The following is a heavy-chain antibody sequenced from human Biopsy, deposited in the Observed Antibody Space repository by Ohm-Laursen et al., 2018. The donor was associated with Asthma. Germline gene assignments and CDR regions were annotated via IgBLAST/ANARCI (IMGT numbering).Heavy chain of an antibody. D-gene: IGHD2-15*01. V-gene: IGHV3-23*01. CDR2: ISGSGGST. J-gene: IGHJ4*02. CDR3: AKAREDIVVVVAVSDS. Sequence: SLRLSCTASGFTFSSYAMSWVRQPPGKGLKWVSTISGSGGSTYYADSVKGRFTISRDNSKNTLHPQMNSLRAEDTAVYYCAKAREDIVVVVAVSDSWGQGTLVTVSS. CDR1: GFTFSSYA.